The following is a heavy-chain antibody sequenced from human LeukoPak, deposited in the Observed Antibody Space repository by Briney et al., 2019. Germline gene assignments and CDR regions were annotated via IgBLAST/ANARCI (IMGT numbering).Heavy chain of an antibody. CDR2: IYYSEST. CDR3: ARQSSGWYRDAFDI. J-gene: IGHJ3*02. Sequence: SETLSLTCTVSGGSVSSGSYYWSWIRQPPGKGLEWIGYIYYSESTNYNPSLKSRVTISVDTSKNQFSLKLSSVTAADTAVYYCARQSSGWYRDAFDIWGQGTMVTVSS. CDR1: GGSVSSGSYY. V-gene: IGHV4-61*01. D-gene: IGHD6-19*01.